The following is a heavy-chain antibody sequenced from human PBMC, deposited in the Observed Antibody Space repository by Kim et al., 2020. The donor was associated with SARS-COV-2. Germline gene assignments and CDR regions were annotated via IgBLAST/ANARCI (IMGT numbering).Heavy chain of an antibody. V-gene: IGHV3-74*01. J-gene: IGHJ6*02. CDR3: VKGGNYIYNLMDV. Sequence: YADAVGGRFTMSRDNGKHMVYLEMSSLGAEDTAVYFCVKGGNYIYNLMDVWGQGTTVTVSS. D-gene: IGHD1-1*01.